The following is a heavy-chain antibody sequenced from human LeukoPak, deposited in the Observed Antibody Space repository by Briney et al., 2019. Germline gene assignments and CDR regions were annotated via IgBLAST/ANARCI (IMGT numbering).Heavy chain of an antibody. J-gene: IGHJ4*02. V-gene: IGHV4-59*01. CDR2: IYYSGST. D-gene: IGHD6-19*01. CDR3: ARDQYSTGWYDY. Sequence: SETLSLTCTVSGGSISSYYWSWIRQPPGKGLEWIGYIYYSGSTNYNPSLKSRVTISVDTSKNQFSLKLSSVTAADTAVYYCARDQYSTGWYDYWGQGTLVTVSS. CDR1: GGSISSYY.